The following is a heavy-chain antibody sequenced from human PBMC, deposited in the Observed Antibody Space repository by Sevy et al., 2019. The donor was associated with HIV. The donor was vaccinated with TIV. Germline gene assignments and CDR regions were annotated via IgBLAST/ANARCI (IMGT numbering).Heavy chain of an antibody. J-gene: IGHJ2*01. Sequence: ASVKVSCKASGYTFSNNDINWVRQAPGQGLEWMGWMNPNRGNTGYGQKLQGRVTMTRDNSRNTAYRELSSLTSEDTAVYYCARGLSVYYDKSGHWVNWYFDLWGRGTLVTVSS. CDR3: ARGLSVYYDKSGHWVNWYFDL. D-gene: IGHD3-22*01. CDR1: GYTFSNND. CDR2: MNPNRGNT. V-gene: IGHV1-8*01.